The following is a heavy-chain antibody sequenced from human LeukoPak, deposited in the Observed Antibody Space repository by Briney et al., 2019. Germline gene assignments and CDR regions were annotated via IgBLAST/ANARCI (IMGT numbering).Heavy chain of an antibody. J-gene: IGHJ6*03. Sequence: SVKVSCKASGGTFSSYAISWVRQAPGQGLEWMGGIIPVFGTSNYAQKFQGRVTITADESTRTAYMELSSLRSEDTAVYYCARDPRHRLVWFGEETYYYYMDVWGKGTTVTISS. CDR2: IIPVFGTS. CDR1: GGTFSSYA. CDR3: ARDPRHRLVWFGEETYYYYMDV. V-gene: IGHV1-69*13. D-gene: IGHD3-10*01.